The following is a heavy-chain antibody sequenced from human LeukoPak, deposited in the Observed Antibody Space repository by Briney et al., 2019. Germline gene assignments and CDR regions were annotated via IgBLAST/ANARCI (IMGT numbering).Heavy chain of an antibody. Sequence: GGSLTLSCAASGFTVSSNYMSWVRQAPGKGLEWVSVIYSGGSTYYADSVKGRFTISRDNSKNTLYLQMNSLRAEDTAVYYCAKGGEGDYDFWSGYLIRPRDAFDIWGQGTMVTVSS. CDR1: GFTVSSNY. CDR2: IYSGGST. D-gene: IGHD3-3*01. J-gene: IGHJ3*02. V-gene: IGHV3-53*01. CDR3: AKGGEGDYDFWSGYLIRPRDAFDI.